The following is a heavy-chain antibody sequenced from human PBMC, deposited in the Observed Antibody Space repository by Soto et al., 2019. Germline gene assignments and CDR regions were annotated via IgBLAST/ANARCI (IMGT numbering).Heavy chain of an antibody. CDR1: GGSISSGGYY. CDR3: ARTPRY. Sequence: QVQLQESGPGLVKPSQTLSLTCTVSGGSISSGGYYWSWIRQHPGKGLEWIGYIYYSGSTYYNPXLXXXXXXXXXTXXXXXXXXXXXVTAADXXXXXCARTPRYWGQGTLVTVSS. J-gene: IGHJ4*02. D-gene: IGHD2-15*01. V-gene: IGHV4-31*01. CDR2: IYYSGST.